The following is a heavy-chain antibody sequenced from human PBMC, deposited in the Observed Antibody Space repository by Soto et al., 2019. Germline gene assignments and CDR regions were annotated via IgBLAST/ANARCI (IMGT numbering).Heavy chain of an antibody. CDR3: ARAFGDPARYFDY. Sequence: SETLSLTCTVSGGSISSYYWSWIRQPPGKGLEWTGYIYYSGSTNYNPSLKSRVTISVDTSKNQFSLKLSSVTAADTAVYYCARAFGDPARYFDYWGQGTLVTVSS. V-gene: IGHV4-59*01. D-gene: IGHD3-10*01. CDR2: IYYSGST. CDR1: GGSISSYY. J-gene: IGHJ4*02.